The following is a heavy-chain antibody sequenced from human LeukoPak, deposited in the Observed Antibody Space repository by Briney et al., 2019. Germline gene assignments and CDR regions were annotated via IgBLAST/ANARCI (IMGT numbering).Heavy chain of an antibody. Sequence: GGSLRLSCAASGFTFSSYAMSWVRQAPGKGLEWVSAISGSGGSTYYADSVKGRFTISRDNSKNTLYLQMNSLRAEDTAVYYCAKGEGFLEWFGGCFWGQGSLGTVSS. D-gene: IGHD3-3*01. CDR1: GFTFSSYA. J-gene: IGHJ4*02. V-gene: IGHV3-23*01. CDR3: AKGEGFLEWFGGCF. CDR2: ISGSGGST.